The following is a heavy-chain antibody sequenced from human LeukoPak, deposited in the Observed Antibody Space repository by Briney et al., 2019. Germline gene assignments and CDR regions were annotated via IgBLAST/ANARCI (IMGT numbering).Heavy chain of an antibody. CDR3: ARVASRSISSRCFDH. J-gene: IGHJ4*02. Sequence: SETLSVTCTVSGGSINGYYWNWIRQPPGKALEWIGFIYSSGTTNYNPSLKSRVTISLDTSNKQFSLRLTSVTAADTAVYFCARVASRSISSRCFDHWGQGTLVTVSS. V-gene: IGHV4-4*08. CDR1: GGSINGYY. D-gene: IGHD6-6*01. CDR2: IYSSGTT.